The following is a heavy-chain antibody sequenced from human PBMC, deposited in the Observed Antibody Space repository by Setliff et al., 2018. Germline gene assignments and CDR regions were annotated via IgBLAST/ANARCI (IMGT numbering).Heavy chain of an antibody. D-gene: IGHD2-15*01. CDR3: SRERSRRHCYGGSCDFYYYGLDV. J-gene: IGHJ6*02. CDR1: GSIFTDYY. V-gene: IGHV1-2*04. CDR2: INPDSGDA. Sequence: ASVKVSCKSSGSIFTDYYIHWVRQAPGQGLEWMGWINPDSGDANYGPNFQGWVTMTRDTSIDTAYLDLSRLKSDDTAVYYCSRERSRRHCYGGSCDFYYYGLDVWGQGTTVTVSS.